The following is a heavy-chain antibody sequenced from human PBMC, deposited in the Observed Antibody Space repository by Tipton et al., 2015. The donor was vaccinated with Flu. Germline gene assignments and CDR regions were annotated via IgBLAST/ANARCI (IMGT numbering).Heavy chain of an antibody. D-gene: IGHD3-10*01. CDR1: GDSISSYY. CDR2: IYTSGST. CDR3: ARGSGSGTHVMFDY. V-gene: IGHV4-4*07. J-gene: IGHJ4*02. Sequence: TLSLTCTVSGDSISSYYWSWIRQPAGKGLEWIGRIYTSGSTNYNASLESRVTMSVDTSKNQFSLKLSSVTVADTAVYYCARGSGSGTHVMFDYWGQGTLVTVSS.